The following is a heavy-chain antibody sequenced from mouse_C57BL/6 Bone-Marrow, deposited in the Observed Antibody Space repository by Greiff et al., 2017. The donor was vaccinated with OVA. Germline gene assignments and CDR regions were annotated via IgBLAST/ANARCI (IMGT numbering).Heavy chain of an antibody. V-gene: IGHV1-69*01. CDR2: IDPYDSYT. D-gene: IGHD3-3*01. CDR3: ARGWDWYCDV. Sequence: QVQLQQSGAELVMPGASVKLSCKASGYTFTSYWMHWVKQRPGQGLEWIGEIDPYDSYTNYNQKFKGKSTLTVDKSSSTAYMQLSSLTSEDSAVYYCARGWDWYCDVWGTGTTVTVSS. CDR1: GYTFTSYW. J-gene: IGHJ1*03.